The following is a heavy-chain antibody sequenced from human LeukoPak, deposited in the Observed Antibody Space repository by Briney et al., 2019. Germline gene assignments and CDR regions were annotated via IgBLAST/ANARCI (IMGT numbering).Heavy chain of an antibody. CDR2: ISGSGGST. CDR1: GFTFSSFG. D-gene: IGHD6-13*01. Sequence: GGSLRLSCAASGFTFSSFGMSWVRQTPGKGLGWVSGISGSGGSTYYADSVKGRFTISRDNSKNTLYLQMNSLRAEDTAVYYCAKGIYSSSWSAFDYWGQGTLVTVSS. CDR3: AKGIYSSSWSAFDY. V-gene: IGHV3-23*01. J-gene: IGHJ4*02.